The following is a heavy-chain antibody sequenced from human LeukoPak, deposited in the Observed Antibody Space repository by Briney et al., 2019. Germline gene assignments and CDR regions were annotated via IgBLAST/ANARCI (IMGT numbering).Heavy chain of an antibody. Sequence: GGSLRLSCAASGFTFSSYWMSWVRQAPGKGLEWVANINQDGSEKYYVDSVKGRFTISRDNAKNSLYLQMNSLRAEDTAVYYCARDPRLVRTYSDYYYMDVWGKGTTVTVSS. CDR1: GFTFSSYW. D-gene: IGHD4-23*01. CDR3: ARDPRLVRTYSDYYYMDV. CDR2: INQDGSEK. J-gene: IGHJ6*03. V-gene: IGHV3-7*01.